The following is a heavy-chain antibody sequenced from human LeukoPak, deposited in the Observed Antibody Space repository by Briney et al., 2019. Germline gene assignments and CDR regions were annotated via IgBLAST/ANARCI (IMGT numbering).Heavy chain of an antibody. V-gene: IGHV5-51*01. CDR2: IYPGDSDT. CDR1: GSRFTSYW. J-gene: IGHJ4*02. D-gene: IGHD3-22*01. Sequence: GESLKISCKGSGSRFTSYWIGWVCQMHGKGLEWMGIIYPGDSDTRYSPSFQGQVTISADKSISTAYLQWSSLKASDTAMYYCARTHTYYYDSSGYFGRDDYFDYWGQGTLVTVSS. CDR3: ARTHTYYYDSSGYFGRDDYFDY.